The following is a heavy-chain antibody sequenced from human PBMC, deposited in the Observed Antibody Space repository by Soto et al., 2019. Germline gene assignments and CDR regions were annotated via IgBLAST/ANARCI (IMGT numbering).Heavy chain of an antibody. CDR3: ASHQYSSGWPYDAFDI. J-gene: IGHJ3*02. D-gene: IGHD6-19*01. V-gene: IGHV5-51*01. Sequence: GESLKISCKGSGYSFTSYWIGWVRQMPGKGLEWMGFIYPGDSDTRYSPSFQGQVTISADKSISTAYLQWSSLKASDTAMYYCASHQYSSGWPYDAFDIWGQGTMVTVSS. CDR1: GYSFTSYW. CDR2: IYPGDSDT.